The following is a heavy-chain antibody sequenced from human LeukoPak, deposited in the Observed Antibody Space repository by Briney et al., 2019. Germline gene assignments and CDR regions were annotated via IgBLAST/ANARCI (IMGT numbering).Heavy chain of an antibody. J-gene: IGHJ5*02. CDR2: INHSGST. V-gene: IGHV4-34*01. CDR3: ARAKQWLVYNWFDP. CDR1: GGSISSYY. D-gene: IGHD6-19*01. Sequence: SETLSLTCTVSGGSISSYYWSWVRQPPGKGLEWIGEINHSGSTNYNPSLKSRVTISVDTSKNQFSLKLSSVTAADTAVYYCARAKQWLVYNWFDPWGQGTLVTVSS.